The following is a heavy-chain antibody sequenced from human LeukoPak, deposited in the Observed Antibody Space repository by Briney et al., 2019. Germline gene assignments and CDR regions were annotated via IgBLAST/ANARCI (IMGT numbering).Heavy chain of an antibody. CDR1: GGSISTSNYY. CDR2: IFYSGST. V-gene: IGHV4-39*07. Sequence: SETLSLTCTVSGGSISTSNYYWGWIRQPPGKGLEWIGNIFYSGSTYYSPSLRSRVTISLDTSKNQFSLKLNSVTAADTAVYYCARDSWLLHIDFWGQGILVTVSS. D-gene: IGHD5-12*01. J-gene: IGHJ4*02. CDR3: ARDSWLLHIDF.